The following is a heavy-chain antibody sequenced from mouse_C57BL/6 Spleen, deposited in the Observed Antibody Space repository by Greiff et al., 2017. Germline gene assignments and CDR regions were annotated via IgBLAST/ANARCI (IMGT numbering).Heavy chain of an antibody. CDR1: GYTFTSYW. CDR3: ARSGGSRDGCYLDY. D-gene: IGHD1-1*01. Sequence: VQLQQSGAELAKPGASVKLSCKASGYTFTSYWMHWVKQRPGQGLEWIGYINPSSGYTKYNQKFKDKAPLTADKSSSTAYMQLSSLTYEDSAVYYWARSGGSRDGCYLDYWGQGTTLTVSS. J-gene: IGHJ2*01. CDR2: INPSSGYT. V-gene: IGHV1-7*01.